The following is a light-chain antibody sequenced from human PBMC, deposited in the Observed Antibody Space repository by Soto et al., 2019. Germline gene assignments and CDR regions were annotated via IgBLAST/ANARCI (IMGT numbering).Light chain of an antibody. CDR1: SSDVGGYNY. CDR2: EVS. J-gene: IGLJ1*01. V-gene: IGLV2-8*01. CDR3: TSYAGSTFYV. Sequence: QSALTQPPSASGSPGQSVTISCTGTSSDVGGYNYVSWFQQHPGKAPKLMIYEVSKRPSGVPDRFSGSKSGNTASLTVSWLQAEDEADYYCTSYAGSTFYVFGTGTKLTVL.